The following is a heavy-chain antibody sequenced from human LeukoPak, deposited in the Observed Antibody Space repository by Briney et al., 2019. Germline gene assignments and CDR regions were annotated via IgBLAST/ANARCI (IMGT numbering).Heavy chain of an antibody. V-gene: IGHV3-66*01. D-gene: IGHD5-12*01. CDR3: ARAVGYDVNSVGY. CDR2: IYSGGST. CDR1: GSTVSSTY. J-gene: IGHJ4*02. Sequence: GGSLRLSCAASGSTVSSTYMSWVRQAPGKGLEWVSIIYSGGSTYYTDSVKGRFTISRDNSKNTLYLHMNSLRAEDTAVYYCARAVGYDVNSVGYWGQGTPVTVSS.